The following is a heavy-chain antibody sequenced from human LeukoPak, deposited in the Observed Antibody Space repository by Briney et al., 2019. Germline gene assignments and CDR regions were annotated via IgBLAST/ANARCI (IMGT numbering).Heavy chain of an antibody. D-gene: IGHD1-26*01. J-gene: IGHJ4*02. Sequence: PGGSLRLSCAAPGFTFSSYAMHWVRQAPGKGLEWVAVISYDGSNKYYADSVKGRFTISRDNSKNTLYLQMNSLRAEDTAVYYCVGSYYGFDYWGQGTLVTVSS. CDR2: ISYDGSNK. CDR3: VGSYYGFDY. V-gene: IGHV3-30-3*01. CDR1: GFTFSSYA.